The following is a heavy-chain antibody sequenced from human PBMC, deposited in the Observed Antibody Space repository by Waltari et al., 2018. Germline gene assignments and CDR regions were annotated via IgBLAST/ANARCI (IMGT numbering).Heavy chain of an antibody. D-gene: IGHD6-6*01. CDR3: AKDGGGSSSLPAN. J-gene: IGHJ4*02. CDR1: GFPFDDYT. Sequence: EVQLVESGGVVVQPGGSLRLSCAASGFPFDDYTMHWVRQAPGKGLEWVSLISWDGGSTYYADSVKGRFTISRDNSKNSLYLQMNSLRTEDTALYYCAKDGGGSSSLPANWGQGTLVTVSS. CDR2: ISWDGGST. V-gene: IGHV3-43*01.